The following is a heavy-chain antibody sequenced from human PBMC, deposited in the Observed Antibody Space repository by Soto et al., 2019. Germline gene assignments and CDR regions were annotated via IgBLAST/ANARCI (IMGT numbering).Heavy chain of an antibody. CDR2: INHSGST. CDR1: GGSFSGYY. CDR3: ARVADIVVVVAATQDAFDI. Sequence: SETLSLTCAVYGGSFSGYYWSWVRQPPGKGLEWIGEINHSGSTDYNPSLKSRVTISVDTSKNQFSLKLSSVTAADTAVYYCARVADIVVVVAATQDAFDIWGQGTMVTVSS. J-gene: IGHJ3*02. V-gene: IGHV4-34*01. D-gene: IGHD2-15*01.